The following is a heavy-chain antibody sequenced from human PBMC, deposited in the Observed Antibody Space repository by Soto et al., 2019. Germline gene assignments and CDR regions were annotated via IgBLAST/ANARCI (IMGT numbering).Heavy chain of an antibody. Sequence: GGSLRLSCAASGFTFSSYSMNWVRQAPGKGLEWVSSISSSSSYIYYADSVKGRFTISRDNAKNSLYLQMNSLRAEDTAVYYCAREDVVTLDWYFDLWGRGTLVTVSS. D-gene: IGHD2-21*02. J-gene: IGHJ2*01. CDR2: ISSSSSYI. CDR3: AREDVVTLDWYFDL. CDR1: GFTFSSYS. V-gene: IGHV3-21*01.